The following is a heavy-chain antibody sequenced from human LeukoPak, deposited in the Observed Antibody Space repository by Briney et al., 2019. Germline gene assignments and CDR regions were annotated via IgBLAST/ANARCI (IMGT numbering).Heavy chain of an antibody. CDR2: IHYSVST. CDR3: VRGRGTAVTTGNWFDP. D-gene: IGHD4-17*01. Sequence: SETLSLTCTVSGGSISSGNYYWNWIRQPPGKGLECIVYIHYSVSTYYNPSLESRVTISADTSKNQFSLKLSSVTAADTAVYYCVRGRGTAVTTGNWFDPWGQGTLVTVSS. CDR1: GGSISSGNYY. V-gene: IGHV4-30-4*01. J-gene: IGHJ5*02.